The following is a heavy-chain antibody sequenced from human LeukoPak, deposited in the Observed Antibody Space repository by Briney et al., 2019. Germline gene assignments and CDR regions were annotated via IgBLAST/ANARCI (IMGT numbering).Heavy chain of an antibody. D-gene: IGHD1-7*01. CDR2: INHSGST. J-gene: IGHJ4*02. V-gene: IGHV4-34*01. Sequence: SETLSLTCAVYGGFFSGYYWSWIRQPPGKGLEWIGEINHSGSTNYNPSLKGRVTISVDTSKNQFSLKLSSVTAADTAVYYCARGSGTTLDYWGQGTLVTVSS. CDR3: ARGSGTTLDY. CDR1: GGFFSGYY.